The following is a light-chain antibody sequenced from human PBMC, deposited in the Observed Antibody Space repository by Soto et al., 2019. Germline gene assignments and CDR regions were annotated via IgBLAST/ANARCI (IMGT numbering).Light chain of an antibody. V-gene: IGKV3-20*01. Sequence: EIVLTQSPDTLSLSPGERDTLSCRASHTVTSNYLAWYQQKPGQAPRLLIYGASSRATDIPDRFSGSGSGTDFTLTISRLETEDFAVYYCQQYGGSPRTFGQGTKVEIK. J-gene: IGKJ1*01. CDR2: GAS. CDR1: HTVTSNY. CDR3: QQYGGSPRT.